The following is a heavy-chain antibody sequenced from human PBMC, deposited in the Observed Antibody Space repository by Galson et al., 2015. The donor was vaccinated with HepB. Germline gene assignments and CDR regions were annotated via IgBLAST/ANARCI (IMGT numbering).Heavy chain of an antibody. CDR2: ISYDGSNK. Sequence: SLRVSCAASGFNFSSYAMHWVGQAPGKGLEWVAVISYDGSNKYYADSVKGRFTISRDNSKNTLYLQMNSLRAEDTAVYYCAKDRKGRGGSTSCLGMRCGAFDIWGQGAMVTVSS. CDR1: GFNFSSYA. J-gene: IGHJ3*02. CDR3: AKDRKGRGGSTSCLGMRCGAFDI. V-gene: IGHV3-30*04. D-gene: IGHD2-2*01.